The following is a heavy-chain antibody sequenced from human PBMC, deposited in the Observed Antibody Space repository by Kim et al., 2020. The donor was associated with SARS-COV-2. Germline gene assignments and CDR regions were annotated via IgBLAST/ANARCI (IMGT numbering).Heavy chain of an antibody. J-gene: IGHJ4*02. V-gene: IGHV1-2*05. CDR2: INPNSGGT. Sequence: ASVKVSCKTSGYTFTSHYLHWVRQAPGQGLEWMGRINPNSGGTNYAQKFQVRVTMTRDTSISTAYMELSRLRSDDTVVYYCARGNTETIDYWGQGTLVTVSS. CDR1: GYTFTSHY. CDR3: ARGNTETIDY.